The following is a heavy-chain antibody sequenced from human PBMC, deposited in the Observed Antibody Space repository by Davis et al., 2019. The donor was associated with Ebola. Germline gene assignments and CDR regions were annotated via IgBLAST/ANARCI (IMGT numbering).Heavy chain of an antibody. CDR1: GGTFSSYA. J-gene: IGHJ5*02. CDR2: IIPILGIA. D-gene: IGHD2-2*01. V-gene: IGHV1-69*04. Sequence: SVKVSCKASGGTFSSYAISWVRQAPGQGLEWMGRIIPILGIANYAQKFQGRVTITADKSTSTAYMELRSLRSDDTAVYYCARDEYCSSTSCYPNWFDPWGQGTLVTVSS. CDR3: ARDEYCSSTSCYPNWFDP.